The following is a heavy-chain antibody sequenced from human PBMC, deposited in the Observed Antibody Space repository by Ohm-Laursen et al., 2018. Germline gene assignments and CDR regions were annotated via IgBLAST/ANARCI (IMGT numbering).Heavy chain of an antibody. CDR1: GGSISSYY. CDR3: ARGTAYGDYVDY. CDR2: IYYIGTT. J-gene: IGHJ4*02. Sequence: TLSLTCTVSGGSISSYYWSWIRQPPGKGLEWIGYIYYIGTTSYNPSLKSRVTISVDTSKNQFSLKLSSVTAADTVVYYCARGTAYGDYVDYWGQGTLVTVSS. D-gene: IGHD4-17*01. V-gene: IGHV4-59*01.